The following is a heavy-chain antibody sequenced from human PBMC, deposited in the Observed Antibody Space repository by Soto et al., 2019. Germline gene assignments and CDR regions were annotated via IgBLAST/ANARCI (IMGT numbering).Heavy chain of an antibody. CDR3: AKEGWATTVTTCLDS. D-gene: IGHD4-17*01. CDR1: GFTFSRFA. Sequence: GGSLRLSCAASGFTFSRFAMNWVRQPPGEGLEWVSSISDNGVTRNYADSVKGRFTISRDNSKNTLYVEMNSLRAEDTAVYYCAKEGWATTVTTCLDSWGQGTLVTVSS. V-gene: IGHV3-23*01. CDR2: ISDNGVTR. J-gene: IGHJ5*01.